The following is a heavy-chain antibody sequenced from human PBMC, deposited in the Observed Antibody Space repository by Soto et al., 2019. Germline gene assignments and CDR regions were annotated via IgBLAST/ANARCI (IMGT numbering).Heavy chain of an antibody. CDR1: GYTFTSYG. CDR3: ARDSSNWPEYFQH. J-gene: IGHJ1*01. CDR2: ISAYNGKT. D-gene: IGHD6-13*01. Sequence: QVQLVQSGAEVKRPGASVRVSCKASGYTFTSYGISWVRQAPGQGLEWMGWISAYNGKTNYAQRLQCRVTMTTDTSTSTAYMELRSLRSDDTAVYYCARDSSNWPEYFQHWGQGTLVTVSS. V-gene: IGHV1-18*01.